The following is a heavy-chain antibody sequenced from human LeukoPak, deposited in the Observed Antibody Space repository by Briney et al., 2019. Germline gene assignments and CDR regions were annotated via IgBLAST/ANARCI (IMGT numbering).Heavy chain of an antibody. Sequence: PSETLSLTCTVSGGSISSYYWSWIRQPPGKGLEWIGYIYYSGSTNYNPSLKSRVTISVDTSKNQFSLKLSSVTAADTAVYYCARHNRRYCSGGSCYLYYYYHYMDVWGKGTTVTVSS. V-gene: IGHV4-59*08. CDR1: GGSISSYY. D-gene: IGHD2-15*01. J-gene: IGHJ6*03. CDR3: ARHNRRYCSGGSCYLYYYYHYMDV. CDR2: IYYSGST.